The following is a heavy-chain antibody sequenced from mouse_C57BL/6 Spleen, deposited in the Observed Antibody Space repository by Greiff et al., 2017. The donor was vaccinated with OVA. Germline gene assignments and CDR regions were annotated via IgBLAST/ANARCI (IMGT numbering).Heavy chain of an antibody. V-gene: IGHV1-64*01. J-gene: IGHJ3*01. CDR3: ARSQVVAGRGFAY. Sequence: VQLQQPGAELVKPGASVKLSCKASGYTFTSYWMHWVKQRPGQGLEWIGMIHPNSGSTNYNEKFKSKATLTVDKSSSTAYMQRSSLTSEDSAVYYCARSQVVAGRGFAYWGQGTLVTVSA. CDR2: IHPNSGST. CDR1: GYTFTSYW. D-gene: IGHD1-1*01.